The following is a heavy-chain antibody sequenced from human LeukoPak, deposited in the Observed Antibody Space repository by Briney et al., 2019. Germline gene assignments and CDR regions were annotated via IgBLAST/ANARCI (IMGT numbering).Heavy chain of an antibody. CDR1: GVSISSYY. V-gene: IGHV4-59*08. D-gene: IGHD3-10*01. CDR3: ASSRIYGSGSYYYYYYGMDV. J-gene: IGHJ6*02. Sequence: SETLSLTCTVSGVSISSYYWSWIRQPPGKGLEWIGYIYYSGSTNYNPSLKSRVTISVDTSKNQFSLKLSSVTAADTAVYYCASSRIYGSGSYYYYYYGMDVWGQGTTVTVSS. CDR2: IYYSGST.